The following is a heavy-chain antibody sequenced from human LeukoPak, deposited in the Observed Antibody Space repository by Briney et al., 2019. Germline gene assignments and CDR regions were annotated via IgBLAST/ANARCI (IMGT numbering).Heavy chain of an antibody. Sequence: SGTLSLTCTVSGYSISSGYYWGWIRQPPGKGLEWIGSIYHSGSTYYNPSLKSRVTISVDTSKNQFSLKLSSVTAADTAVYYCARGRSGQYYYGMDVWGQGTTVTVSS. CDR1: GYSISSGYY. V-gene: IGHV4-38-2*02. J-gene: IGHJ6*02. CDR3: ARGRSGQYYYGMDV. D-gene: IGHD3-3*01. CDR2: IYHSGST.